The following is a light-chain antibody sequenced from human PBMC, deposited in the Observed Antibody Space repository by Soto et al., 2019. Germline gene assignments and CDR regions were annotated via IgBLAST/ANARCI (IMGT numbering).Light chain of an antibody. V-gene: IGKV3-11*01. CDR2: DAS. J-gene: IGKJ1*01. CDR1: QSVSSY. Sequence: DIVLTQSPATLSLSPGERATLSCRASQSVSSYLAWYQQKPGQAPRLLIYDASNRATGIPARFSGSGSGTDVTLTISSLEPEDFAVYYCQQRSNWPGTFGQGTKVEIK. CDR3: QQRSNWPGT.